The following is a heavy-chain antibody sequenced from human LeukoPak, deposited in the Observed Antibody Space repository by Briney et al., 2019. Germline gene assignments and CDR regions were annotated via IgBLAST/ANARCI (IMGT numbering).Heavy chain of an antibody. D-gene: IGHD3-3*01. V-gene: IGHV4-59*01. Sequence: PSETLSLTCTVSGGSTSSYYWSWIRQPPGKGLEWIGYIYYSGGTNYNPSLKSRVTISVDTSKNQFSLKLSSVTAADTAVYYCARATIFGVVNPNAFDIWGQGTMVTVSS. CDR3: ARATIFGVVNPNAFDI. CDR2: IYYSGGT. CDR1: GGSTSSYY. J-gene: IGHJ3*02.